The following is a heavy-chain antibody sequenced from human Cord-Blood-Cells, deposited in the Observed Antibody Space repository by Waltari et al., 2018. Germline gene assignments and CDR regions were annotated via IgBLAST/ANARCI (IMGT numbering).Heavy chain of an antibody. CDR3: AGRWNYDAFDI. Sequence: EVQLVESGGGLIQPGGSLRLSCAASGFTARSHSSTWARQAPGKGLEWVSVIYSGGSTYYADSVKGRFTISRDNSKNTLYLQMNSLRAEDTAVYYCAGRWNYDAFDIWGQGTMVTVSS. D-gene: IGHD1-7*01. V-gene: IGHV3-53*01. CDR1: GFTARSHS. CDR2: IYSGGST. J-gene: IGHJ3*02.